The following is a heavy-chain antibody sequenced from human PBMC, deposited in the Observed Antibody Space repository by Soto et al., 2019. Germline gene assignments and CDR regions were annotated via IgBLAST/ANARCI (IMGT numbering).Heavy chain of an antibody. J-gene: IGHJ6*02. CDR3: AGEGRGLGMDV. D-gene: IGHD3-10*01. Sequence: QVQLQESGPGLVKPSGTLSLTCAVSGVCISSSNWWSWVRQPPGKGLEWLGEIYHSGSTNYNPSLKSRVTVSVEKSKNQLSLKLSCVTAADTDVYYCAGEGRGLGMDVWGQGTTVTVSS. CDR2: IYHSGST. CDR1: GVCISSSNW. V-gene: IGHV4-4*02.